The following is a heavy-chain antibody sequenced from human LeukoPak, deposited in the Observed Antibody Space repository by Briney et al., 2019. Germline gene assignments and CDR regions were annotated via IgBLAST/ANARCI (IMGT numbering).Heavy chain of an antibody. J-gene: IGHJ4*02. CDR3: ARLQSLVGGTFDY. CDR2: ITPNSGGT. Sequence: ASVKVSCKASGYTFTGYYMHWVRQAPGQGLEWVGRITPNSGGTNYAQKLQGRVTMTTDTSTSTAYMELRSLRSDDTAVYYCARLQSLVGGTFDYWGQGTLVTVSS. V-gene: IGHV1-2*06. D-gene: IGHD1-26*01. CDR1: GYTFTGYY.